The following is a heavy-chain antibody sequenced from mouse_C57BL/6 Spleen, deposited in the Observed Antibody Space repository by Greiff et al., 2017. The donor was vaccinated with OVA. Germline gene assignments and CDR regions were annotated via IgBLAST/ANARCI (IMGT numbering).Heavy chain of an antibody. J-gene: IGHJ2*01. D-gene: IGHD1-1*01. CDR3: ARQGYYGSSPFDY. V-gene: IGHV5-6*01. CDR2: ISSGGSYT. Sequence: EVQLQESGGDLVKPGGSLKLSCAASGFTFSSYGMSWVRQTPDKRLEWVATISSGGSYTYYPDSVKGRFTISRDNAKNTLYLQMSSLKSEDTAMYYCARQGYYGSSPFDYWGQGTTLTVSS. CDR1: GFTFSSYG.